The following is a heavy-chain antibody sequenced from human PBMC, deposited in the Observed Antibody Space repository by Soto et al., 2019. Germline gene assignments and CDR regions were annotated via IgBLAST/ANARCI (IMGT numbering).Heavy chain of an antibody. CDR2: ISISVTTI. CDR1: GFTFSNYE. D-gene: IGHD6-13*01. CDR3: ARTASGLTPFDY. J-gene: IGHJ4*02. Sequence: EVQLVESGGGLVQPGGSLRLSCAASGFTFSNYEMNWVRQAPGKGLEWVSYISISVTTIYYADSVKGRFTISRDNAKNSLYLQMNCLRAEDTAVYYCARTASGLTPFDYWGQGTLVTVSS. V-gene: IGHV3-48*03.